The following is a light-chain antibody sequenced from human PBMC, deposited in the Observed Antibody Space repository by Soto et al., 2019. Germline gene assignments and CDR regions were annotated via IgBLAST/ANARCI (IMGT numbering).Light chain of an antibody. Sequence: QSVLTQPASVSGSPGQSITISCTGTSRDVGGYNNVSWYQQHPGKAPKLMMYEVSNRPSGVSNRFSGSRSGNTASLTISGLQSEDEAEYYCNSYTTNSTFVFGTGTKLTVL. CDR2: EVS. V-gene: IGLV2-14*01. CDR3: NSYTTNSTFV. CDR1: SRDVGGYNN. J-gene: IGLJ1*01.